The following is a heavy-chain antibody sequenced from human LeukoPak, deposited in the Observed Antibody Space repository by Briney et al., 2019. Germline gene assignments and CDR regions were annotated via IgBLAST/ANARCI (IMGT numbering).Heavy chain of an antibody. J-gene: IGHJ4*02. D-gene: IGHD5-24*01. CDR2: ISSSSSTI. CDR3: ARELSPVETYYFDY. V-gene: IGHV3-48*01. Sequence: PGGSLRLSCAASGFTFSIYSMNWVRQAPGKGLEWVSYISSSSSTIKYADSVKGRFTISRDNSKNTLYLQMNSLRVEDTAVYYCARELSPVETYYFDYWGQGTLVTVSS. CDR1: GFTFSIYS.